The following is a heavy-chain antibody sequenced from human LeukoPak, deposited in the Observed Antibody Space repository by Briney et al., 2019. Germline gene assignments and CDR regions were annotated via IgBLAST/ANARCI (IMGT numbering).Heavy chain of an antibody. J-gene: IGHJ6*03. CDR2: IYTNGST. D-gene: IGHD2-21*01. CDR1: GGTISSYY. Sequence: SETLSLTCTVSGGTISSYYWSWIRQPPGKGLEWIGYIYTNGSTNYNPSLKSRVTISVDTSKNQFSLKLSSLTAADTAVYYCARSIRSYYYYRDVWGKGTTVTVSS. CDR3: ARSIRSYYYYRDV. V-gene: IGHV4-4*09.